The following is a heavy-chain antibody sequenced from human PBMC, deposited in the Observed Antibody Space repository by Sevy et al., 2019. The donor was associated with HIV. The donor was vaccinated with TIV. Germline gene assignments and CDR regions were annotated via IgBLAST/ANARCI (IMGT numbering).Heavy chain of an antibody. CDR3: ARGGDFNDRSAKRDFDY. CDR2: IWNDGSKK. J-gene: IGHJ4*02. V-gene: IGHV3-33*01. D-gene: IGHD3-22*01. Sequence: GGSLRLSCAASGFTFSNYGMHWVRQAPSKGLEWVAAIWNDGSKKYYADSVKGRFTISRDNSKNTLYLQMNSLRVEDTAVYFCARGGDFNDRSAKRDFDYWGQGTLVTVSS. CDR1: GFTFSNYG.